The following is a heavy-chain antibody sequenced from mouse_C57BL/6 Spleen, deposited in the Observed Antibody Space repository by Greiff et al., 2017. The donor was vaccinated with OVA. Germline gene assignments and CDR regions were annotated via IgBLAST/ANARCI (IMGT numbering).Heavy chain of an antibody. CDR2: IWSDGST. CDR1: GFSLTSYG. CDR3: ARNGAMVTTDYYAMDY. V-gene: IGHV2-6*02. J-gene: IGHJ4*01. Sequence: QVQLKESGPGLVAPSQSLSITCTVSGFSLTSYGVHWVRQPPGKGLEWLVVIWSDGSTNYNSALKSRLSISKDNSKSQVFLKMNSLQTDDTAMYYCARNGAMVTTDYYAMDYWGQGTSVTVSS. D-gene: IGHD2-2*01.